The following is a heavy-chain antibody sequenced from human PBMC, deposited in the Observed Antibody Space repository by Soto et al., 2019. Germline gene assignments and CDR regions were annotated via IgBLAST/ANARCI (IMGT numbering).Heavy chain of an antibody. CDR2: INVYNGNT. V-gene: IGHV1-18*01. J-gene: IGHJ5*02. CDR1: GYTFTNYG. D-gene: IGHD3-10*01. CDR3: AGGVGSGSCYKQYNWFEP. Sequence: QVQLVQSGGEVKKPGASVKVSCKASGYTFTNYGISWVRQAPGQGLEWMGWINVYNGNTKYAQKVQGRVTMTTDTSTSKAHMELRGLRSDDTAVYYCAGGVGSGSCYKQYNWFEPWGQGTLVTVSS.